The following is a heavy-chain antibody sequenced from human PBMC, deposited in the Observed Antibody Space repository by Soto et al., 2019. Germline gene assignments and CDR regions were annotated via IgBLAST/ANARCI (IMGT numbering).Heavy chain of an antibody. J-gene: IGHJ4*02. V-gene: IGHV3-30*18. Sequence: VQLVESGGGVVQPGRSLRLSCAASGFTFSDYAMHWVRQAPGKGLEWVAVVSHDGRNTHYADSVKGRFTITRDSSKNTVSLEMTRLRAEDTSVYYFAKGGRQWLVTSDFNYWGQGDMVTVSS. CDR1: GFTFSDYA. D-gene: IGHD6-19*01. CDR2: VSHDGRNT. CDR3: AKGGRQWLVTSDFNY.